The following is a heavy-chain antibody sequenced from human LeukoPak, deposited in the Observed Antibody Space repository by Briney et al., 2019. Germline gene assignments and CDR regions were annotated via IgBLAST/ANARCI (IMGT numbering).Heavy chain of an antibody. CDR2: INHGGST. CDR3: ARGIEDTAMVTVWFDP. V-gene: IGHV4-34*01. J-gene: IGHJ5*02. CDR1: GGSFSGYY. D-gene: IGHD5-18*01. Sequence: PSETLSLTCAVYGGSFSGYYWSWIRQPPGKGLEWIGEINHGGSTNYNPSLKSRVTISVDTSKNQFSLKLSSVTAADTAVYYCARGIEDTAMVTVWFDPWGQGTLVTVSS.